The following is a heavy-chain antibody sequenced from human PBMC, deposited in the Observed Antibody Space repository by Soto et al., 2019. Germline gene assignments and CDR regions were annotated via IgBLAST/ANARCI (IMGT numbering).Heavy chain of an antibody. CDR2: ISYDGGSE. CDR1: GFTFMKYA. Sequence: QVQLAESGGGVVQPGRSLRLSCAASGFTFMKYAMHWVRQAPGKGLEWVALISYDGGSEYYAESLKGRFTVSRDNSKNTLYLQINSRSPEDTAAYYCVISKMSPADYWGQGTLVTASS. J-gene: IGHJ4*02. CDR3: VISKMSPADY. V-gene: IGHV3-30-3*01.